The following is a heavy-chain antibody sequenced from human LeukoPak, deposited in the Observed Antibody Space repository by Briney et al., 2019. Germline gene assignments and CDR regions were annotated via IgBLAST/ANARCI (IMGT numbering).Heavy chain of an antibody. CDR3: ARGSAFDI. J-gene: IGHJ3*02. Sequence: KPSETLSLTCTVSGGSISSYYWSWIRQPPGKGLEWIGNIYYSGSTNYNPSLKSRVSISVDTSKNQLSLKLSSVTAADTAMYYCARGSAFDIWGQGTMVTVSS. CDR1: GGSISSYY. CDR2: IYYSGST. V-gene: IGHV4-59*01.